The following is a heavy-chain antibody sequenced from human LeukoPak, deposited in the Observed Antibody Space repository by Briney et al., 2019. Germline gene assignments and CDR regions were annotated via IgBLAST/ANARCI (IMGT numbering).Heavy chain of an antibody. CDR2: ISGSGGST. J-gene: IGHJ4*02. CDR3: AKDCSGSGSFYDY. CDR1: GFTFSSYA. V-gene: IGHV3-23*01. Sequence: PGGSLRLSCAASGFTFSSYAMSWVRQAPGKGLEWVSAISGSGGSTYYADSVKGRFTISRDNSKNTLYLQMNSLRAEDTAIYYCAKDCSGSGSFYDYWGQGTLVTVSS. D-gene: IGHD1-26*01.